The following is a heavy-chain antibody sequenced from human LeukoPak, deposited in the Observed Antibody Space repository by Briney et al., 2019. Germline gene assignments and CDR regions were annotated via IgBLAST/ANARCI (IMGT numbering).Heavy chain of an antibody. CDR2: INPNSGGT. D-gene: IGHD2-2*01. Sequence: ASVKVSCKASGYTFTGYYMHWVRQAPGQGLEWMGWINPNSGGTNYAQKFQGRVTMTRDTSFSTAYMELSGLRSDDTAVYYCARGIVVVPAALHYWGQGTLVTVSS. CDR1: GYTFTGYY. J-gene: IGHJ4*02. CDR3: ARGIVVVPAALHY. V-gene: IGHV1-2*02.